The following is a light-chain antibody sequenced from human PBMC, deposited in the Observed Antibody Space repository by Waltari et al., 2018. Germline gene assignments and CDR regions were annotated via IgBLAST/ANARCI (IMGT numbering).Light chain of an antibody. J-gene: IGKJ1*01. Sequence: EIVLTQSPGTASLSPGERVTLSCRASQSVGSSSLAWYQQKPGQAPSNVIYRASRRATGIPDRFSGSGSGTDFSLTISRLEPEDFAVYYCQQHGTLPATFGQGTKVEIK. V-gene: IGKV3-20*01. CDR2: RAS. CDR3: QQHGTLPAT. CDR1: QSVGSSS.